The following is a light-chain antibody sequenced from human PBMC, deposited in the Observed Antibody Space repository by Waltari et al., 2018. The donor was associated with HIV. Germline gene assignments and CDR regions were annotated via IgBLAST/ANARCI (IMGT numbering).Light chain of an antibody. V-gene: IGLV6-57*04. CDR2: ENN. Sequence: NFMLTQPHSVSESPGKTVTISCTRSSGRIASNDVQWYQPRPGGAPTTVIYENNQRPSGVPDRFSGSIDSSSNSASLTISGLKTDDEADYYCQSYFASNDVIFGGGTTLTVL. J-gene: IGLJ2*01. CDR3: QSYFASNDVI. CDR1: SGRIASND.